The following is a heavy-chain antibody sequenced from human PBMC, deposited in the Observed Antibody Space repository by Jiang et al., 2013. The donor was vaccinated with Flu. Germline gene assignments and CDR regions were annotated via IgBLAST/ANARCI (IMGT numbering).Heavy chain of an antibody. CDR3: TTDESGGYAFDI. CDR1: GFRFTHAY. V-gene: IGHV3-15*02. J-gene: IGHJ3*02. CDR2: IKSDDDGGTT. D-gene: IGHD3-10*01. Sequence: VQLLESGGALVQPGGSLRLSCAASGFRFTHAYMNWVRQAPGKGLEWVGRIKSDDDGGTTDYGPPVKGRFTMSRDDSKKMLYLHMNSLKSEDTAVYYCTTDESGGYAFDIWGQGTMVTVSS.